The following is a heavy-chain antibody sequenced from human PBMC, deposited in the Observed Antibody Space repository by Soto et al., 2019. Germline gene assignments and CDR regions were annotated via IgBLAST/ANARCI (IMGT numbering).Heavy chain of an antibody. CDR2: ISSSSSTI. V-gene: IGHV3-48*01. Sequence: PGRSLRLSCAASGFTFTSYSMNWVRQAPGKGLEWVSYISSSSSTIYYADSVKGRFTISRDNAKNSLYLQMNSLRAEDTAVYYCARAASGYAHGYYYYGMDVWGQGTTVTVSS. D-gene: IGHD5-12*01. J-gene: IGHJ6*02. CDR3: ARAASGYAHGYYYYGMDV. CDR1: GFTFTSYS.